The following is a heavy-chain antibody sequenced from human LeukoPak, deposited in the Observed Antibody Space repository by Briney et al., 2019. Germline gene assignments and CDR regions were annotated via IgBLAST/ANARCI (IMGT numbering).Heavy chain of an antibody. D-gene: IGHD2-2*01. CDR2: ISYDGSTT. CDR3: AKDLQIVVVPAAPDY. Sequence: GGSLRLSCAASGFTFSSYAMNWVRQAPGKGLEWVAVISYDGSTTYYADSVKGRFTISRDNSKNTLYLQMNSLRAEDTAVYYCAKDLQIVVVPAAPDYWGQGTLVTVSS. CDR1: GFTFSSYA. J-gene: IGHJ4*02. V-gene: IGHV3-30-3*01.